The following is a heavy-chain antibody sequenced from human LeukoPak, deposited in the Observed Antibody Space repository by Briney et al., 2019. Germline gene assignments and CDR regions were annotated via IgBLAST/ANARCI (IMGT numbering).Heavy chain of an antibody. CDR3: ARTVAGPPTGYYGMDV. J-gene: IGHJ6*04. CDR1: GFTFSTYW. D-gene: IGHD6-19*01. V-gene: IGHV3-33*08. CDR2: IWYDGSNK. Sequence: PGGSLRLSCVVSGFTFSTYWMTWVRQAPGKGLEWVAVIWYDGSNKYYADSVKGRFTISRDNSKNTLYLQMNSLRAEDTAVYYCARTVAGPPTGYYGMDVWGKGTTVTVSS.